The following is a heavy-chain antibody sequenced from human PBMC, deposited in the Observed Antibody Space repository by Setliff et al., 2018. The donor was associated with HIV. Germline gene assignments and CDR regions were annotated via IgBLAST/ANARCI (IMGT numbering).Heavy chain of an antibody. V-gene: IGHV4-28*03. CDR2: IYYSGST. J-gene: IGHJ6*02. Sequence: SETLSLTCAVSGYSISSSNWWGWIRQPPGKGLEWIGYIYYSGSTYYNPSLKSRVTMSVDTSKNQFSLKLNSVTAVDTAVYYCARVFYRGQRENGDYDYYGMDVWGQGTTVTVSS. D-gene: IGHD4-17*01. CDR1: GYSISSSNW. CDR3: ARVFYRGQRENGDYDYYGMDV.